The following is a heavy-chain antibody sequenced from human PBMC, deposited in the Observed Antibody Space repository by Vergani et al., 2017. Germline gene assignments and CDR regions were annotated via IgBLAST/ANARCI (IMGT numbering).Heavy chain of an antibody. CDR3: ARYDSGWYDY. D-gene: IGHD6-19*01. CDR2: INNNTGNT. J-gene: IGHJ4*02. Sequence: QVHLVHSGSELKKSGASVKVSCKASGYTFTTYDMKWVRQAPGQGLEWMGWINNNTGNTKYAQGFTGLFVFSLDTSVSTAYLQISSLKAEDTAVYDCARYDSGWYDYWDQGTLVTVSA. V-gene: IGHV7-4-1*02. CDR1: GYTFTTYD.